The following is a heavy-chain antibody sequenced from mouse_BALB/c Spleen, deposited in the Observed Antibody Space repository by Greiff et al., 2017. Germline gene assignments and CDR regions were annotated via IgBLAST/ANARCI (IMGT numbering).Heavy chain of an antibody. V-gene: IGHV5-6-5*01. J-gene: IGHJ2*01. CDR3: ARGTGDYFDY. D-gene: IGHD4-1*01. Sequence: EVMLVESGGGLVKPGGSLKLSCAASGFTFSSYAMSWVRQTPEKRLEWVASISSGGSTYYPDSVKGRFTISRDNARNILYLQMSSLRSEDTAMYYCARGTGDYFDYWGQGTTLTVSS. CDR2: ISSGGST. CDR1: GFTFSSYA.